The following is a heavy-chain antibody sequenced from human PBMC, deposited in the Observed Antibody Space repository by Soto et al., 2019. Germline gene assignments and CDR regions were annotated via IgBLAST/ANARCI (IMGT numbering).Heavy chain of an antibody. J-gene: IGHJ4*02. D-gene: IGHD3-3*01. CDR3: ASTYYDFWSGYSTNYFDY. V-gene: IGHV1-3*01. CDR1: GYTFTSYA. Sequence: GASVKVSCKASGYTFTSYAMHWVRQAPGQRLEWMGWINAGNGNTKYSQKFQGRVTITRDTSASTAYMELSSLRSEDTAVYYCASTYYDFWSGYSTNYFDYWGQGTLVTVSS. CDR2: INAGNGNT.